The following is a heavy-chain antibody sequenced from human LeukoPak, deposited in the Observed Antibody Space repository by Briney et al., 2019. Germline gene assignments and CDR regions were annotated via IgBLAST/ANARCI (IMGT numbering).Heavy chain of an antibody. CDR2: IIPIFGTA. CDR3: ARHQKLLSTQRYDSSGYSPVGYYYYYYGMDV. Sequence: SVKVSCKASGGTFSSYAISWVRQAPGQGLEWMGGIIPIFGTANYAQKFQGRVTITADESTSTAYMELSSLRSEDTAVYYCARHQKLLSTQRYDSSGYSPVGYYYYYYGMDVWGQGTTVTVSS. J-gene: IGHJ6*02. V-gene: IGHV1-69*13. CDR1: GGTFSSYA. D-gene: IGHD3-22*01.